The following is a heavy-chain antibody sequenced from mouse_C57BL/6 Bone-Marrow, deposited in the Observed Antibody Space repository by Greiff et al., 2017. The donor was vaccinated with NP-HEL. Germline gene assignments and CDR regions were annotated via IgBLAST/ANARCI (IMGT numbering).Heavy chain of an antibody. D-gene: IGHD2-12*01. CDR3: ARGARGSYCAY. Sequence: VQLQQSGPELVKPGASVKISCKASGYTFTDYYMNWVKQSHGKSLEWIGDINPNNGGTSYNQKFKGKATLTVDKSSSTAYMELRSLPSEDSAVFYCARGARGSYCAYWGQGTLVTGSA. CDR2: INPNNGGT. CDR1: GYTFTDYY. V-gene: IGHV1-26*01. J-gene: IGHJ3*01.